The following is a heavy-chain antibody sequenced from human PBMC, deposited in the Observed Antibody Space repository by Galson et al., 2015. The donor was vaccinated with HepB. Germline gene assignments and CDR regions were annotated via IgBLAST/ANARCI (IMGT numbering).Heavy chain of an antibody. J-gene: IGHJ3*02. V-gene: IGHV3-30*18. CDR2: ISYDGSNK. CDR3: AKGLGVTSFNAFDI. D-gene: IGHD4-17*01. Sequence: SLRLSCAASGFTFSSYGMHWVRQAPGKGLEWVAVISYDGSNKYYADSVKGRFTISRDNSKNTLYLQMNSLRAEDTAVYYCAKGLGVTSFNAFDIWGQGTMVTVSS. CDR1: GFTFSSYG.